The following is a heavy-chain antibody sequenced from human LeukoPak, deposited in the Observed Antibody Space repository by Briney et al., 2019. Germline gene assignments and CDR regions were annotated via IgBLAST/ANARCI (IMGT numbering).Heavy chain of an antibody. J-gene: IGHJ4*02. CDR1: GFTFSDYY. D-gene: IGHD6-6*01. V-gene: IGHV3-11*01. CDR2: ISSSGSTI. Sequence: GGSLRLSCAASGFTFSDYYMSWIRQAPGKGLEWVSYISSSGSTIYYADSVKGRFTISRDNAKNSLYLQMNSLRAEDTAVYYCAKKTRIAARPGGFNYWGQGTLVTVSS. CDR3: AKKTRIAARPGGFNY.